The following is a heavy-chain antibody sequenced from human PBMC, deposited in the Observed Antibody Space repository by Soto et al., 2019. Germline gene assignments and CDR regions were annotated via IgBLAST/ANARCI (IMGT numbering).Heavy chain of an antibody. CDR2: IYHSGTT. CDR3: AFPATADFDY. D-gene: IGHD6-13*01. CDR1: GGSISNSNW. Sequence: QVQLQESGPGLVKPSGTLSLTCVVSGGSISNSNWWSWFRQPPGKGLEWIGEIYHSGTTNYIPSLKSRVAISIDISKNHISLTLTSVTAADTAVYYCAFPATADFDYWGQGTLVNVSS. V-gene: IGHV4-4*02. J-gene: IGHJ4*02.